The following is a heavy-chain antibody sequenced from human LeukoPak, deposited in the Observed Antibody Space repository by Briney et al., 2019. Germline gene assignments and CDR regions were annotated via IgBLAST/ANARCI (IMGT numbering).Heavy chain of an antibody. J-gene: IGHJ4*02. CDR1: GDSISTYY. V-gene: IGHV4-59*01. CDR3: ARGVAGYGPYDY. Sequence: SETLSLTCTVSGDSISTYYWSWIRQPPGKGLEWIGYMYYSGSTNYNPSLKSRVTISLDTPKNQFSLRLNSVTAADTAVYYCARGVAGYGPYDYWGQGTLFTVSS. CDR2: MYYSGST. D-gene: IGHD5-12*01.